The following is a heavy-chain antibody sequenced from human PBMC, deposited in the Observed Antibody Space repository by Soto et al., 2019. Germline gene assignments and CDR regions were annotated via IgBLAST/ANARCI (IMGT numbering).Heavy chain of an antibody. J-gene: IGHJ4*02. D-gene: IGHD3-22*01. V-gene: IGHV1-69*02. CDR2: IIPILGIA. CDR1: GGTFSSYT. CDR3: ARLYDSSGYYFGPFDY. Sequence: SVKVSCTASGGTFSSYTISWVRQAPGQGLEWMGRIIPILGIANYAQKFQGRVTITADKSTSTAYMELSSLRSEDTAVYYCARLYDSSGYYFGPFDYWGQGTLVTVSS.